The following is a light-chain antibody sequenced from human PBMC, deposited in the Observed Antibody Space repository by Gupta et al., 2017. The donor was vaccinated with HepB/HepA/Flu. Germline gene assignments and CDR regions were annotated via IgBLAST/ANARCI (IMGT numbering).Light chain of an antibody. J-gene: IGKJ4*01. CDR2: DVS. V-gene: IGKV3-11*01. CDR3: QHRLSWPLT. Sequence: LLTQSPTTLSVSPGGRATLSCRASENIETSLAWYHQRPGQAPGLLLYDVSIRAIGVPARFSGRGSGTDFTLIIDTLQPEDLGLYFCQHRLSWPLTFVGGTKVGI. CDR1: ENIETS.